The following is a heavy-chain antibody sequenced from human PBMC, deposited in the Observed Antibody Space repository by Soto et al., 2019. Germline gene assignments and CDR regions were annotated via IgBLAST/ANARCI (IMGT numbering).Heavy chain of an antibody. J-gene: IGHJ4*02. CDR1: GGSISSGGYY. Sequence: SETLSLTCTVSGGSISSGGYYWNWIRQHPGKGLEWIGYIYYSGSTYYNPSLKSRVTISLDTSKNQFSLKLSSVTAADTAVYYCARVRYFDDFDYWGQGTLVTVSS. CDR2: IYYSGST. CDR3: ARVRYFDDFDY. D-gene: IGHD3-9*01. V-gene: IGHV4-31*03.